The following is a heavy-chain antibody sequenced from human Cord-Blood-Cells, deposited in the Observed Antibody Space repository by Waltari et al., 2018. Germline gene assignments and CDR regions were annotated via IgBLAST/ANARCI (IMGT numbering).Heavy chain of an antibody. CDR2: IWYDGSNK. V-gene: IGHV3-33*01. Sequence: QVQLVESGGGVVQPGRSLRLSCAASGFTFSSYGMHWVLQAPGKGLGWVAVIWYDGSNKYYADSVKGRFTISRDNSKNTLYLQMNSLRAEDTAVYYCAREGRIGVAATPAYFDYWGQGTLVTVSS. CDR1: GFTFSSYG. D-gene: IGHD2-15*01. J-gene: IGHJ4*02. CDR3: AREGRIGVAATPAYFDY.